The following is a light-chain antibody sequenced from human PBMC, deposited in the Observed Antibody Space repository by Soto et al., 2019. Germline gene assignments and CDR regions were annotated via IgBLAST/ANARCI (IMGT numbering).Light chain of an antibody. V-gene: IGKV1-5*03. CDR1: RTISSW. CDR3: QQYGSSGT. CDR2: KAS. J-gene: IGKJ1*01. Sequence: DIQMTQSPSTLSGSVGDRVTITCRASRTISSWLAWYQQKPGKAPKLLIYKASTLKSGVPSRFSGGGSGTDFTLTISRLEPEDFAVYYCQQYGSSGTFGQGTKVDI.